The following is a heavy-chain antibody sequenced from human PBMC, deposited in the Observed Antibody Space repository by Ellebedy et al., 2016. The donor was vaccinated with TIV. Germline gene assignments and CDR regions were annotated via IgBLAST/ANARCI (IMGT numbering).Heavy chain of an antibody. CDR2: INRSGST. D-gene: IGHD5-24*01. J-gene: IGHJ4*02. V-gene: IGHV4-34*01. Sequence: SETLSLXXAVYGASFSNYYWSWIRQPPGKGLEWIGEINRSGSTNYNPSLKGRVTISLDTSKNQFSLKLNSVTAADTAVYYCARGEGWIDNWGQGTLVTVSS. CDR3: ARGEGWIDN. CDR1: GASFSNYY.